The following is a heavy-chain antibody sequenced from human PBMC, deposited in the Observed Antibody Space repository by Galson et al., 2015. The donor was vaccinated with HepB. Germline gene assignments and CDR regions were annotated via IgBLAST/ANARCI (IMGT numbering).Heavy chain of an antibody. Sequence: SLRLSCAASGFTFSRYAIHWVRQAPGKGLEWVAIISYDGSNKNYGDSVKGRFTNSRDNSRNTLYVQMNSLRAEDTAVYYRAKADVADSSSSAGYDYGGQRALVTVSS. J-gene: IGHJ4*02. V-gene: IGHV3-30*18. D-gene: IGHD6-6*01. CDR1: GFTFSRYA. CDR3: AKADVADSSSSAGYDY. CDR2: ISYDGSNK.